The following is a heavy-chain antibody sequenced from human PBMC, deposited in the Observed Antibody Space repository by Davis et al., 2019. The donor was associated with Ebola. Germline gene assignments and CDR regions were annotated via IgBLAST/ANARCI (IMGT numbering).Heavy chain of an antibody. CDR1: GGSISSGGYS. V-gene: IGHV4-30-2*05. J-gene: IGHJ3*02. CDR3: AREGFAVVTAIDAFDI. D-gene: IGHD2-21*02. Sequence: PSETLSLTCAVSGGSISSGGYSWSWIRQPPGKGLEWIGYIYHSGSTNYNPSLKSRVTISVDTSKNQFSLKLSSVTAADTAVYYCAREGFAVVTAIDAFDIWGQGTMVTVSS. CDR2: IYHSGST.